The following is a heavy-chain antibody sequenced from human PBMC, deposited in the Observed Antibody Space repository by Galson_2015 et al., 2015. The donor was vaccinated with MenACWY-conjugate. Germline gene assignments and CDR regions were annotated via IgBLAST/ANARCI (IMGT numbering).Heavy chain of an antibody. Sequence: SVKVSCKASGGTFSSYAISWVRQAPGQGLEWMGGIIPIFGTANYAQKFQGRVTITADESTSTAYMELSSLRSEDTAVYYCARDQLELGGSFDYRGQGTLVTVSS. J-gene: IGHJ4*02. CDR3: ARDQLELGGSFDY. CDR2: IIPIFGTA. D-gene: IGHD1-7*01. V-gene: IGHV1-69*13. CDR1: GGTFSSYA.